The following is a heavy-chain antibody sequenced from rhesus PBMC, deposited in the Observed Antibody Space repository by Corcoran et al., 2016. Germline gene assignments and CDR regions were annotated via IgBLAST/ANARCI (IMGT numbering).Heavy chain of an antibody. Sequence: QVQLQESGPGLVKPSETLSLPCSVSGGSLTDYFWDWIRQPPGKGLEWIGNIYGTDSPTVYNPALRSRVTLSVDTSKNHFSLKLNSVTAADTAVYFCARHSYYSGWFLDSWGQGVLVTVSS. J-gene: IGHJ1*01. V-gene: IGHV4S11*01. CDR1: GGSLTDYF. CDR2: IYGTDSPT. CDR3: ARHSYYSGWFLDS. D-gene: IGHD6-31*01.